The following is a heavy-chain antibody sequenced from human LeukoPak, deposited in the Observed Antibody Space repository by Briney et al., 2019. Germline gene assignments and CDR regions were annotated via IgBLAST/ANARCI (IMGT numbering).Heavy chain of an antibody. Sequence: SQTLSLTCTVSGGSISSGDYYWSWIRQPPGKGLEWIGYIYYSGNTYYNPSLKGRVTISVDTSKNQFSLKLSSVTAADTAVYYCARVPQVSYYYYYYMDVWGKGTTVTVSS. D-gene: IGHD2-8*01. J-gene: IGHJ6*03. CDR2: IYYSGNT. CDR3: ARVPQVSYYYYYYMDV. V-gene: IGHV4-30-4*08. CDR1: GGSISSGDYY.